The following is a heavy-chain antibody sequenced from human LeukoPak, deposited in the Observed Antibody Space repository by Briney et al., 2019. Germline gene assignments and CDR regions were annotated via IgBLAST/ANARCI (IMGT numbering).Heavy chain of an antibody. D-gene: IGHD2-21*02. CDR3: ARQAPYCGGDCYPDY. CDR2: IYPGDSDT. CDR1: GYRFTSYW. V-gene: IGHV5-51*01. Sequence: GESLKISCQGSGYRFTSYWIGWVRQMPGKGLEWMGIIYPGDSDTRYSPSFQGQATISADKSISTAYLRWSSLKASDTAMYYCARQAPYCGGDCYPDYWGQGTLVTVSS. J-gene: IGHJ4*02.